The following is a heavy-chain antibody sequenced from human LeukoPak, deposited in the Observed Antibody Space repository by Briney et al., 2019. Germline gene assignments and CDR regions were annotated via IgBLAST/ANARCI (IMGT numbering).Heavy chain of an antibody. V-gene: IGHV3-23*01. J-gene: IGHJ4*02. Sequence: GSLSLSCAASGFTFSSYAMSWVRQAPGKGLEWVSAISGSGGSTYYADSVKGRFTISRDNSKNTLYLQMNSLRAEDTAVYYCAKDVATIYYFDYWGQGTLVTVSS. CDR2: ISGSGGST. CDR3: AKDVATIYYFDY. D-gene: IGHD5-24*01. CDR1: GFTFSSYA.